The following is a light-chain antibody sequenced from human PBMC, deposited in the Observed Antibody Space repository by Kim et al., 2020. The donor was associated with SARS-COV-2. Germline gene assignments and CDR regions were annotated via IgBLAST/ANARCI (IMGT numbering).Light chain of an antibody. V-gene: IGLV2-14*01. J-gene: IGLJ1*01. CDR3: SSYIRGSTNYV. CDR2: EVS. CDR1: SSDVGGYKY. Sequence: QSITSCDTETSSDVGGYKYVSWYQQRPGKAPKLVIYEVSNRPSGVSNRFSGSKSGNTASLTISGLQAEDEADYYCSSYIRGSTNYVFGTGTKVTVL.